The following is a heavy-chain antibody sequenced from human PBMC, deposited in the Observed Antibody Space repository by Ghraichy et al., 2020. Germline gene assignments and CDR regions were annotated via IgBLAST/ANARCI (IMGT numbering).Heavy chain of an antibody. CDR3: ARIHMVASTGDSDY. V-gene: IGHV3-30*04. Sequence: GGSLRLSCATSGFTFSGYAMHWVRQAPGKGLEWVATISYGGSNVHYADYVKGRFTISRDNGENTLYLEMNSLRPDDTAVYYCARIHMVASTGDSDYWCEGTLVTVAS. CDR2: ISYGGSNV. J-gene: IGHJ4*02. D-gene: IGHD3-10*01. CDR1: GFTFSGYA.